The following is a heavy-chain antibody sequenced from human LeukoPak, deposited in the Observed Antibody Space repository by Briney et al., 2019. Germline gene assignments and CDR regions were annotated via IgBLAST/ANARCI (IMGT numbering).Heavy chain of an antibody. CDR2: IIPIFGTA. Sequence: ASVTVSCKASGGTFSSYAISWVRQAPGQGLEWMGGIIPIFGTANYAQKFQGRVTITADESTSTAYMELSSLRSEDTAVYYCARGRNPYYDSSGIDYWGQGTLVTVSS. CDR3: ARGRNPYYDSSGIDY. V-gene: IGHV1-69*13. CDR1: GGTFSSYA. D-gene: IGHD3-22*01. J-gene: IGHJ4*02.